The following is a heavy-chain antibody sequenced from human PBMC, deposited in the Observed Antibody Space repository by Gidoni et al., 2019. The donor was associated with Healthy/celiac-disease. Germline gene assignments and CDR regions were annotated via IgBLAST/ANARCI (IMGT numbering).Heavy chain of an antibody. D-gene: IGHD3-10*01. Sequence: EVQLVESAGGLIQPGGSLRLSWAASGFTVSSTYMSWVRQAPGTGLEWVSVIYSGGSTYYADSVKGRFTISRDNSKNTLYLQMNSLRAEDTAVYYCARGRPGSAAGYWGQGTLVTVSS. CDR3: ARGRPGSAAGY. J-gene: IGHJ4*02. CDR2: IYSGGST. V-gene: IGHV3-53*01. CDR1: GFTVSSTY.